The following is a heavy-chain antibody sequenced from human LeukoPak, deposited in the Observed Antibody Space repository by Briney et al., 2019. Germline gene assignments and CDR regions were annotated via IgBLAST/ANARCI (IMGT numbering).Heavy chain of an antibody. Sequence: GASVKVSCKASGYIFTSYDINWVRQATGQGLEWMGWMNPNSGNTGYAQKFQGRVTMTRNTSISTAYMELSSLRSEDTAVYYCARGACSGWYWGPCRANYYYYYMDVWGKGTTVTVSS. CDR3: ARGACSGWYWGPCRANYYYYYMDV. V-gene: IGHV1-8*01. CDR1: GYIFTSYD. J-gene: IGHJ6*03. CDR2: MNPNSGNT. D-gene: IGHD6-19*01.